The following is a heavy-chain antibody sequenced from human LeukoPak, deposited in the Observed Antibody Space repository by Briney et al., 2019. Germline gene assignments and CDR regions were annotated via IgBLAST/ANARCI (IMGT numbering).Heavy chain of an antibody. Sequence: SETLSLTCTVSGGSISGYYWSWIRQPPGKGLEWIGYIYYSGSTNYNPSLKSRVTISVDTSKNQFSLKLSSVTAADTAVYYCARVLPGVVVVAATSPFGWFDPWGQGTLVTVSS. D-gene: IGHD2-15*01. V-gene: IGHV4-59*01. CDR1: GGSISGYY. J-gene: IGHJ5*02. CDR3: ARVLPGVVVVAATSPFGWFDP. CDR2: IYYSGST.